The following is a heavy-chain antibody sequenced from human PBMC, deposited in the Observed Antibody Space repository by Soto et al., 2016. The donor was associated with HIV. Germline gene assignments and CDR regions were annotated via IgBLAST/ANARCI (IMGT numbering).Heavy chain of an antibody. CDR3: LTGFSRRWADY. J-gene: IGHJ4*02. D-gene: IGHD3-3*01. CDR1: GFTFTYAW. Sequence: EVQLVEPGGGLVKPGESLRLACRGSGFTFTYAWMSWVRQAPGKGLEWVGRIKSNGDDGSTDYAEFVKDRFTISRDDVKKTLYLDINTLKIEDAGVYYCLTGFSRRWADYWGQGTLVTVSS. V-gene: IGHV3-15*01. CDR2: IKSNGDDGST.